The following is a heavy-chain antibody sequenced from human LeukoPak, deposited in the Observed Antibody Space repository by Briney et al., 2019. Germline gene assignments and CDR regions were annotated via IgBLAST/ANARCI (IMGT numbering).Heavy chain of an antibody. CDR1: GFTFSSYA. CDR2: ISDSGGST. Sequence: PGGSLRLSCAASGFTFSSYAMSWVRQAPGKGLEWVSAISDSGGSTYYADSVKGRFTISRDNSKNTLYLQMNSLRAEDTAVYYCAKDRPAARADYYYYGMDVWGQGTTVTVSS. CDR3: AKDRPAARADYYYYGMDV. D-gene: IGHD2-2*01. V-gene: IGHV3-23*01. J-gene: IGHJ6*02.